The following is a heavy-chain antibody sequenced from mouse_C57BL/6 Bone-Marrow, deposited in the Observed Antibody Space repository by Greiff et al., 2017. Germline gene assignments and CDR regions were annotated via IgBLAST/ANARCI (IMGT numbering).Heavy chain of an antibody. J-gene: IGHJ4*01. V-gene: IGHV1-61*01. Sequence: VKLQQPGAELVRPGSSVKLSCKASGYTFTSYWMDWVKQRPGQGLEWIGNIYPSDSETHYNQKFKDKATFTVDKSSSTAYMQLSSLTSEDSAVYYCARSDGSSLVDYWGQGTSVTVSS. CDR2: IYPSDSET. CDR3: ARSDGSSLVDY. CDR1: GYTFTSYW. D-gene: IGHD1-1*01.